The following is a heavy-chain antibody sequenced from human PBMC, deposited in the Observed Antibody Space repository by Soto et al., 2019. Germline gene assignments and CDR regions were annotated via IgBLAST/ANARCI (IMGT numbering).Heavy chain of an antibody. CDR1: GGSISSGGYS. CDR3: ARRYCSSTSCQNFDY. V-gene: IGHV4-30-2*01. D-gene: IGHD2-2*01. CDR2: IYHSGRT. Sequence: QLQLQESGSGLVKPSQTLSLPCAVSGGSISSGGYSWSWIRQPPGKVLEWIGYIYHSGRTYYNPSHKIRVTISVDRSKNQFSLKRSSVTASDTAVYYCARRYCSSTSCQNFDYWGQGTLVTVSS. J-gene: IGHJ4*02.